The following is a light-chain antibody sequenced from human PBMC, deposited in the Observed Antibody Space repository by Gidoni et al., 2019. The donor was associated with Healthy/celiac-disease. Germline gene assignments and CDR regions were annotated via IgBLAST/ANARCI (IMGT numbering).Light chain of an antibody. Sequence: QSVLTQPPSASGTPGQRVTISCSGSSSNSGSNYVYWYQQLPGTAPTLLIYRNNQRPSGVPDRFSGPKSGTSASLAISGRRSEDEADYYCAAWDDSLSGWVFGGGTKLTVL. CDR3: AAWDDSLSGWV. V-gene: IGLV1-47*01. CDR2: RNN. CDR1: SSNSGSNY. J-gene: IGLJ3*02.